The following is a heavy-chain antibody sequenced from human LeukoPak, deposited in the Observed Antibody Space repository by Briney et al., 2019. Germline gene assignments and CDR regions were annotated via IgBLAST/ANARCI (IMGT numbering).Heavy chain of an antibody. Sequence: SETLSLTCTVSGGSISSSSYYWGWIRQPPGKGLEWIGSIYYSGSTYYNPSLKSRVTISVDTSKNQFSLKLSSVTAADTAVYYCARHHCSGTSCYTMGPVHYYYYYMDVWGKGTTVTVSS. J-gene: IGHJ6*03. D-gene: IGHD2-2*02. CDR1: GGSISSSSYY. CDR3: ARHHCSGTSCYTMGPVHYYYYYMDV. V-gene: IGHV4-39*01. CDR2: IYYSGST.